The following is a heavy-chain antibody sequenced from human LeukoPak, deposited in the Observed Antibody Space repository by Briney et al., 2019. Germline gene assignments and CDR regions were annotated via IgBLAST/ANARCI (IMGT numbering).Heavy chain of an antibody. V-gene: IGHV3-23*01. J-gene: IGHJ4*02. Sequence: PGGSLRLSCAASGFTFSSYAMSWVRQAPGKGLEWVSAISGSGGSTYYADSVKGRFTISRDNSKNTLYLQMNSLRAEDTAVYYCAKDYFGVKAVAGTRLDYWGQGTLVTVSS. D-gene: IGHD6-19*01. CDR3: AKDYFGVKAVAGTRLDY. CDR2: ISGSGGST. CDR1: GFTFSSYA.